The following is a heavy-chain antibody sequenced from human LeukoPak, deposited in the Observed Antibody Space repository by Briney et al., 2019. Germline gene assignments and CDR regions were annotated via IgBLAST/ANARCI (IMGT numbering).Heavy chain of an antibody. CDR2: IYTSGST. V-gene: IGHV4-61*02. J-gene: IGHJ5*02. D-gene: IGHD3-9*01. CDR3: AREDTLRYLNWFDP. Sequence: SETLSLTCTVSGGSISSGSYYWSWIRQPAGKGLEWIGRIYTSGSTNYNPSLKSRVTISVDTSKNQFSLKLSSVTAADTAVYYCAREDTLRYLNWFDPWGQGTLVTVSS. CDR1: GGSISSGSYY.